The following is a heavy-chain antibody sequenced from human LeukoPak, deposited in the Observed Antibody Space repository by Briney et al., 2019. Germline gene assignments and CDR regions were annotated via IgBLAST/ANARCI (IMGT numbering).Heavy chain of an antibody. V-gene: IGHV4-59*01. J-gene: IGHJ4*02. D-gene: IGHD2-21*01. CDR2: IYYSGST. Sequence: SETLSLTCTVSGGSISNYYWNWIRQPPGKGLEWIGYIYYSGSTNYNPSLKSRVTISVDTSKNQFSLKLSSVTAADTAVYYCAREGGAPYSPFDYWGQGTLVTVSS. CDR1: GGSISNYY. CDR3: AREGGAPYSPFDY.